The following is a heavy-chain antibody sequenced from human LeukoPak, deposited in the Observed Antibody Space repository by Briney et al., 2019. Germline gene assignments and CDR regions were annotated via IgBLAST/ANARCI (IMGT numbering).Heavy chain of an antibody. CDR1: GGSFSGNY. V-gene: IGHV4-34*01. CDR2: INHSGST. Sequence: SETLSLTCAVYGGSFSGNYWSWIRQPPGKGLEWIGEINHSGSTNYNPSLKSRVTISVDTSKNQFSLKLRSVTAADTAVYYCARGERNFDWLPYYWGQGTLVTVSS. J-gene: IGHJ4*02. CDR3: ARGERNFDWLPYY. D-gene: IGHD3-9*01.